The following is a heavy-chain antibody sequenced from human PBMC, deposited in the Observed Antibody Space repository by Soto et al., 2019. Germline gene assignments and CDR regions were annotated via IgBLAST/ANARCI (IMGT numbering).Heavy chain of an antibody. D-gene: IGHD3-10*01. CDR1: GYTFTSYG. V-gene: IGHV1-18*01. CDR2: ISDYNGNT. J-gene: IGHJ3*02. Sequence: QVQLVQSGAEVKKPGASVKVSCKASGYTFTSYGISWVRQAPGQVLEWMGWISDYNGNTNYAQKLQGRVTMTTDTSTSTAYMELRSLRSDDTAVYYCAGAVYGSGTTGAFDIWGQGTMVTVAS. CDR3: AGAVYGSGTTGAFDI.